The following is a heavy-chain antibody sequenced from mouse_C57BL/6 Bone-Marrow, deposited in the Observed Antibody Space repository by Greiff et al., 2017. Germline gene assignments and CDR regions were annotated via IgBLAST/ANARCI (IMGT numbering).Heavy chain of an antibody. J-gene: IGHJ4*01. D-gene: IGHD2-1*01. CDR2: IYPRSGNT. Sequence: QVQLKQSGAELARPGASVKLSCKASGYTFTSYGISWVKQRTGQGLEWIGEIYPRSGNTYYNEKFKGKATLTADKSSSTAYMELRSLTSEDSAVYFCARSRIYCDAMDYWGQGTSVTVSS. CDR3: ARSRIYCDAMDY. CDR1: GYTFTSYG. V-gene: IGHV1-81*01.